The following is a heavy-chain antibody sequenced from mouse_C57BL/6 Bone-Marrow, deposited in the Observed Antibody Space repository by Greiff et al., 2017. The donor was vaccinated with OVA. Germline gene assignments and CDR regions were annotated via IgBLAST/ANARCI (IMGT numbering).Heavy chain of an antibody. CDR2: IDPSDSET. J-gene: IGHJ2*01. D-gene: IGHD2-10*02. Sequence: QVQLQQPGAELVRPGSSVTLSCKASCYTFTSYWMHWVKQRPIQGLEWIGNIDPSDSETHYNQKFKDKATLTVDKSSSTAYMQLSSLTSDDSAVYYCAKGPRYYFDYWGQGTTLTVSS. V-gene: IGHV1-52*01. CDR3: AKGPRYYFDY. CDR1: CYTFTSYW.